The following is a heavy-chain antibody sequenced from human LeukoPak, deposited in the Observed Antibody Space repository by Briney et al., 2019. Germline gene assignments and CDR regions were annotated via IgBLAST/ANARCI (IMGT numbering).Heavy chain of an antibody. CDR2: INPNSGGT. CDR3: ARDSGYYANWFDP. CDR1: GYTFTGYY. V-gene: IGHV1-2*02. J-gene: IGHJ5*02. D-gene: IGHD3-22*01. Sequence: ASVKVSCKASGYTFTGYYMHWVRQAPGQGLEWMGWINPNSGGTNYAQKFQGRVTMTTDTSTSTAYMELRSLRSDDTAVYYCARDSGYYANWFDPWGQGTLVTVSS.